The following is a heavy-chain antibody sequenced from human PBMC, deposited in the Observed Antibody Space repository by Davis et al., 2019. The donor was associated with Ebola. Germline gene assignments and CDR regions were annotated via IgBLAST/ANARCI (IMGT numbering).Heavy chain of an antibody. CDR1: GFTFSSYG. J-gene: IGHJ3*02. D-gene: IGHD6-13*01. CDR3: ARTIAAAGKDAFDI. CDR2: IWYDGSNK. Sequence: GESLKISCAASGFTFSSYGMHWVRQAPGKGLEWVAVIWYDGSNKYYADSVKGRFTISRDNSKNTLYLQMNSLRAEDTAVYYCARTIAAAGKDAFDIWGQGTMVTVSS. V-gene: IGHV3-33*01.